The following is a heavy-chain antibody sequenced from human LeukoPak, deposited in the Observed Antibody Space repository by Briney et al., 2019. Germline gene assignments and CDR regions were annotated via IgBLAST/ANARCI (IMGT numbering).Heavy chain of an antibody. CDR3: AGRITWGTGFGY. J-gene: IGHJ4*02. Sequence: PSETLSLTCAVYGGSFSGYYWSWIRQPPGKGLEWIGEINHSGSTNYNPSLKSRVTISVDTSKNQFSLKLSSVTAADTAVYYCAGRITWGTGFGYWGQGTLVTVSS. CDR2: INHSGST. D-gene: IGHD3-10*01. CDR1: GGSFSGYY. V-gene: IGHV4-34*01.